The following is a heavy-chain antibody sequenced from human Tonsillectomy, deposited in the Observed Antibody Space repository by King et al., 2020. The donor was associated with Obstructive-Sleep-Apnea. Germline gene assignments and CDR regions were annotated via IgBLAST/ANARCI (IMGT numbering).Heavy chain of an antibody. J-gene: IGHJ4*02. CDR2: ISWNSGSI. CDR3: AKDRWSSSGWYDY. Sequence: VQLVESGGGLVQPGRSLRLSCAASGFTFDDYAMHWVRQAPGKGLEWVSGISWNSGSIGYADSVKGRFTISRDNAKNSLYLHMNSLKAEDTALYYCAKDRWSSSGWYDYWGQGTLVTVSS. D-gene: IGHD6-19*01. V-gene: IGHV3-9*01. CDR1: GFTFDDYA.